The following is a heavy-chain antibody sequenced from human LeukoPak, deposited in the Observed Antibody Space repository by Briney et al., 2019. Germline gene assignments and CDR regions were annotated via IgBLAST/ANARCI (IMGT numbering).Heavy chain of an antibody. V-gene: IGHV1-69*04. CDR1: GGTFSSYA. CDR3: ARVNYGDYDFDY. Sequence: SVKVSCKASGGTFSSYAISWVRQAPGQGLEWMGRIIPILGIANYAQKFQGRVTITADKSTSTAYMELRSLRSDDTAVYYCARVNYGDYDFDYWGQGTLVTVSS. J-gene: IGHJ4*02. CDR2: IIPILGIA. D-gene: IGHD4-17*01.